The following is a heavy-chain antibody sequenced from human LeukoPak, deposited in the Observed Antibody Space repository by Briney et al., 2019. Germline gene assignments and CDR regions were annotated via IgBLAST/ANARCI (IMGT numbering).Heavy chain of an antibody. Sequence: PSETLSLTCTVSGDSISRSGYYWGWVRQPPGKGLEWIGNIYYTGSTFYNPSLKSRVTISVDTSKNQFSLKLSSVTAADTAVYYCARPPGEWGEFDYWGQGTLVTVSS. J-gene: IGHJ4*02. CDR2: IYYTGST. V-gene: IGHV4-39*07. CDR3: ARPPGEWGEFDY. CDR1: GDSISRSGYY. D-gene: IGHD3-16*01.